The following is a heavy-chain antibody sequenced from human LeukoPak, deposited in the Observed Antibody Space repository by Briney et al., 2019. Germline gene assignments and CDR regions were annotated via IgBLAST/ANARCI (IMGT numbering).Heavy chain of an antibody. CDR3: VIDTAMVNDYYYGMDV. CDR2: ISAYNGNT. V-gene: IGHV1-18*01. CDR1: GYTFTSYG. Sequence: ASVKVSCKASGYTFTSYGISWVRQAPGQGLEWMGWISAYNGNTNYAQKLQGRVTMTTDTSTSTAYMELRSLRSDDTAVYYCVIDTAMVNDYYYGMDVWGQGTTVTVSS. J-gene: IGHJ6*02. D-gene: IGHD5-18*01.